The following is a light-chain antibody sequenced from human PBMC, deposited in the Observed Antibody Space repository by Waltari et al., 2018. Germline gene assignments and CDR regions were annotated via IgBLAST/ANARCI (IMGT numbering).Light chain of an antibody. CDR1: SGHSSNV. J-gene: IGLJ3*02. CDR2: VNSDGSH. Sequence: QLVLTQSPSASASLGASVKLTCTLSSGHSSNVIAWLQQQPEKGPRYLMKVNSDGSHSKGDKIPVRFSGSSSGTEHYLPISSLQSEDEADYYCQTGGHGTWVFGGGTKLTVL. CDR3: QTGGHGTWV. V-gene: IGLV4-69*01.